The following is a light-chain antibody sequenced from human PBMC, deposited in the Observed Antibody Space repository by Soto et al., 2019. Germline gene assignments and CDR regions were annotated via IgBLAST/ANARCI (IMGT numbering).Light chain of an antibody. CDR3: QQSYNIPRAT. CDR1: QSISIY. V-gene: IGKV1-39*01. CDR2: AAS. Sequence: DIQMTQSPSSLSASVGDRVTITCRASQSISIYLNWYQQKPGKAPKVLIYAASSLQSGVPPRFSGSGSGTDFTITISSLKPEDFATYFCQQSYNIPRATFGQGTKLEIK. J-gene: IGKJ1*01.